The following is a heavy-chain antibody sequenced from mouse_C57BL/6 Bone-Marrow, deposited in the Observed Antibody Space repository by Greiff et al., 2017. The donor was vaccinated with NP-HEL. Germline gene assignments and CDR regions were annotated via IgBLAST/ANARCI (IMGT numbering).Heavy chain of an antibody. J-gene: IGHJ3*01. CDR2: INYDGSST. CDR3: ARDDYYGSSLFAY. Sequence: EVQVVESEGGLVQPGSSMKLSCTASGFTFSDYYMAWVRQVPEKGLEWVANINYDGSSTYYLDSLKSRFIISRDNAKNILYLQMSSLKSEDTSTYYCARDDYYGSSLFAYWGQGTLVTVSA. V-gene: IGHV5-16*01. D-gene: IGHD1-1*01. CDR1: GFTFSDYY.